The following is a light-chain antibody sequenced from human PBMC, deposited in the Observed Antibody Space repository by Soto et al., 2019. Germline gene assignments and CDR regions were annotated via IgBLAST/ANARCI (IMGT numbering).Light chain of an antibody. V-gene: IGKV1-17*01. CDR1: QGVRND. CDR3: LQHNSYPRT. CDR2: AAS. J-gene: IGKJ1*01. Sequence: DIRITPCASSLSASLGDSATITCRASQGVRNDLGWYQQKPGKAPKRLIYAASSLQSGVPSRFSGSGSGTEFTLTISSLQTEDFATYYCLQHNSYPRTLGQGTKVEIK.